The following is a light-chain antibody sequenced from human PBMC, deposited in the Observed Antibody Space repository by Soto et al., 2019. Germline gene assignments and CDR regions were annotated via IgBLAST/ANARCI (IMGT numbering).Light chain of an antibody. CDR1: QSISRY. J-gene: IGKJ1*01. V-gene: IGKV1-39*01. CDR3: QQCYTLPWM. Sequence: DIQMTHSTSSLSASVIDRVTITCRASQSISRYLTWYQEKPGKASNLLIYVASSLQSEVPSRFSGSGSGTDFTLTITSLQPEDFATYCSQQCYTLPWMFGQGTKLDI. CDR2: VAS.